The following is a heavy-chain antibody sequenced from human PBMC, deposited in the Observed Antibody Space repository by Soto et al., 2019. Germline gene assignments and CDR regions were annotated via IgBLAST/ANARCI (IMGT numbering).Heavy chain of an antibody. Sequence: SETLSLTCTVSGGSISSGGYYWSWIRQHPGKGLEWIGYIYYSGSTYYNPSLKSRVTISVDTSKNQFSLKLSSVTAADTAVYYCARVKDASGASDIWGQGTMVTVSS. CDR2: IYYSGST. J-gene: IGHJ3*02. D-gene: IGHD2-15*01. CDR1: GGSISSGGYY. V-gene: IGHV4-31*03. CDR3: ARVKDASGASDI.